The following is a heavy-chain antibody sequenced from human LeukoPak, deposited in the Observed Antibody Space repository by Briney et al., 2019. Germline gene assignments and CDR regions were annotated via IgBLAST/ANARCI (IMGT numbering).Heavy chain of an antibody. J-gene: IGHJ4*02. CDR3: ASRKLGDDY. V-gene: IGHV4-34*01. Sequence: SETLSLTCAVYGGSFSGYYWSWIRQPPGKGLEWIGEINHSGSTNYNPSLKSRVTISADTSKNQFSLKLSSVTAADTAVYYCASRKLGDDYWGQGTLVTVSS. CDR2: INHSGST. D-gene: IGHD7-27*01. CDR1: GGSFSGYY.